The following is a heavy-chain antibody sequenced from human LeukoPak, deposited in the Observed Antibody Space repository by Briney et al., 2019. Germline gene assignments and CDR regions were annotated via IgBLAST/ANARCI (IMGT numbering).Heavy chain of an antibody. CDR1: GGSISYDY. V-gene: IGHV4-59*08. CDR3: ATLRGASTAVFDS. D-gene: IGHD2-21*02. Sequence: MPSETLSLTCTVSGGSISYDYWTWIRQSPGKRLEWIGYIHYSGATNYSPSLNSRVTISVDTSKNQLSLKLSSVTAADTALYYCATLRGASTAVFDSWGQGTLVTVSS. CDR2: IHYSGAT. J-gene: IGHJ4*02.